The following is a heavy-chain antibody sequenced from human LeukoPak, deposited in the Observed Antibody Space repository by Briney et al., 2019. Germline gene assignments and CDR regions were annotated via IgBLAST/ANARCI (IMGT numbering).Heavy chain of an antibody. Sequence: PSETLSLTXAVYGGSFSGYYWSWIRQPPGKGVEWIGGINHSGSTNYNPSLKSRVTISVDTSKNQFSLKLSSVTAADTAVYYCARGRVRRITIFGSYYYMDVWGKGTTVTVSS. CDR2: INHSGST. J-gene: IGHJ6*03. CDR3: ARGRVRRITIFGSYYYMDV. D-gene: IGHD3-3*01. CDR1: GGSFSGYY. V-gene: IGHV4-34*01.